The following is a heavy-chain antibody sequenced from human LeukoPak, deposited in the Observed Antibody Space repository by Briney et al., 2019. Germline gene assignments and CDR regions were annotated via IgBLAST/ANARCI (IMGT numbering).Heavy chain of an antibody. CDR1: GFTFSSYA. J-gene: IGHJ6*02. CDR2: ISYDGSDK. Sequence: AGGSLRLSCAASGFTFSSYAIHWVRQAPGKGLEWVAVISYDGSDKFYADSVKGRFTISRDNSKNTLYLQMNTLRAEDTAVYSCAKGAADQRVYYYGMDVWGQGTTVTVSS. D-gene: IGHD6-13*01. V-gene: IGHV3-30*18. CDR3: AKGAADQRVYYYGMDV.